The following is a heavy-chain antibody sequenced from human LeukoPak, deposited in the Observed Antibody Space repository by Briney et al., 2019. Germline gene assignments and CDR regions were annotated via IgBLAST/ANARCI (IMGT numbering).Heavy chain of an antibody. Sequence: ASVKVSCKASGYTFTSYYMHWVRQAPGQGLEWMGIINPSGGSTSYAQKFQGRVTMTRDTSTSTVYTELSSLRSEDTAVYYCAREQRWLLDAFDIWGQGTMVTVSS. CDR1: GYTFTSYY. D-gene: IGHD5-24*01. V-gene: IGHV1-46*01. J-gene: IGHJ3*02. CDR2: INPSGGST. CDR3: AREQRWLLDAFDI.